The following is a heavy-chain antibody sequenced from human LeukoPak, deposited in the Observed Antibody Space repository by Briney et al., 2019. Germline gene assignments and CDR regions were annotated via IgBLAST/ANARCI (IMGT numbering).Heavy chain of an antibody. J-gene: IGHJ4*02. CDR3: AQGXVYSGGYYQLDY. CDR1: GASISSSSYY. CDR2: XYTSGST. V-gene: IGHV4-39*07. D-gene: IGHD1-26*01. Sequence: PSETLSLTCTVSGASISSSSYYWVWIRQPPGKGLEWIXXXYTSGSTHYNPXXKSRVTISVDTSKNQLSLKLSSVTAADTAVYXXAQGXVYSGGYYQLDYWGQGTLVTVSS.